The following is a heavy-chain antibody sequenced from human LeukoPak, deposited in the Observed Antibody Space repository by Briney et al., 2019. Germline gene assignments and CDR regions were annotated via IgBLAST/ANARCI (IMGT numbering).Heavy chain of an antibody. CDR3: ARDLGQYYDTSDNWFDP. V-gene: IGHV3-21*01. CDR2: ISSSSSYI. J-gene: IGHJ5*02. CDR1: GFTFSRHS. D-gene: IGHD3-22*01. Sequence: GGSLRLSCAASGFTFSRHSINWVRQAPGKGLEWVSSISSSSSYIYYADSVKGRFTISRDNAKNTLNLQMNSLRAEDTAVYYCARDLGQYYDTSDNWFDPWGQGTLVTVSS.